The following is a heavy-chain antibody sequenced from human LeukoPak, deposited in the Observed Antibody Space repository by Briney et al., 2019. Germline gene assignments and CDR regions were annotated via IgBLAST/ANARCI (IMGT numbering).Heavy chain of an antibody. J-gene: IGHJ4*02. Sequence: EVSVKVSCKASGYTFTAYYMHWVRQAPGQGLEWMGWINPNSGGTNSSQKFQDRVTLTRDTSISTAYMELGSLRSDDTAIYYCARAYGSGSSYHPDYWGQGTLVTVSS. CDR3: ARAYGSGSSYHPDY. V-gene: IGHV1-2*02. D-gene: IGHD3-10*01. CDR1: GYTFTAYY. CDR2: INPNSGGT.